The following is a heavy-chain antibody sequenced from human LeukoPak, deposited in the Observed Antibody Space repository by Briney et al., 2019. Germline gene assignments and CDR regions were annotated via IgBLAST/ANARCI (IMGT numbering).Heavy chain of an antibody. V-gene: IGHV3-48*03. Sequence: GGSLRLSCAASGFTFSSYEMNWVRQAPGKGLEWVSYICTSGSTIYYADSVKGRFTISRDNAKNSLYLQMNSLRAEDTAVYYCARVGVVNFDYWGQGTLVTVSS. D-gene: IGHD3-22*01. CDR1: GFTFSSYE. CDR3: ARVGVVNFDY. CDR2: ICTSGSTI. J-gene: IGHJ4*02.